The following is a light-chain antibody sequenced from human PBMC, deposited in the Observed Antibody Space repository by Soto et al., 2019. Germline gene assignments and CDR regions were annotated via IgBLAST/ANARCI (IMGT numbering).Light chain of an antibody. CDR2: GAS. V-gene: IGKV3D-20*02. Sequence: EIVLTQSPATLSLSPGERATLSCRASQSVSSGYLVWYQQKPGQTPRLLIYGASSRATGIPDRFSGSGSGTDFTLTISSLEPEDFAVYYCQQRRYGLTFGGGTKVDIK. J-gene: IGKJ4*01. CDR1: QSVSSGY. CDR3: QQRRYGLT.